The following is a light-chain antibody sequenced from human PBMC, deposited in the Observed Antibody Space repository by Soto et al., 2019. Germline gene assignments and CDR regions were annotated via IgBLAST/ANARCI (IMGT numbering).Light chain of an antibody. CDR1: QSLRGW. V-gene: IGKV1-5*01. Sequence: EIQRTQSPSTLSASVGDRFTITCLASQSLRGWLAWYQQRPGKAPKALIYDASTLASGVTSRFNGSGSGTEFTLTISSLQPDDFATYYCQQYNSYSEAVGPGTKVEIK. CDR2: DAS. J-gene: IGKJ1*01. CDR3: QQYNSYSEA.